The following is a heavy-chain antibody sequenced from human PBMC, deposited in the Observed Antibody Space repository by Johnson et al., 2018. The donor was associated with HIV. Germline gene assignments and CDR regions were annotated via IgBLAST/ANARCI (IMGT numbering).Heavy chain of an antibody. CDR3: ARVLGDYSKVRAFDI. V-gene: IGHV3-20*04. CDR2: MSWYSGSK. D-gene: IGHD4-11*01. CDR1: GFIFNDYA. J-gene: IGHJ3*02. Sequence: VQLVESGGGVARPGGSLRLSCAATGFIFNDYALHWVRQAPGKGLEWVSGMSWYSGSKDYADSLKGRFTISRDNAKNSLSLQMNRLRVEDTAVYYCARVLGDYSKVRAFDIWGQGTMVTVSS.